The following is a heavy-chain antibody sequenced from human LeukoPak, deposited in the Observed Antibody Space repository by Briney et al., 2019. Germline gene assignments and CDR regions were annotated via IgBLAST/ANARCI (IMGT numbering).Heavy chain of an antibody. D-gene: IGHD3-10*01. V-gene: IGHV1-18*01. Sequence: GASVKVSCKTSGYTFTTYGISWVRQAPGQGLEYMGWISAFTGNTNYAQKFQDRVAMTMDTSTSTVEMELRSLKYDDTAVYFCARLSYDGEGYWGQGTLVTVSS. CDR2: ISAFTGNT. CDR1: GYTFTTYG. CDR3: ARLSYDGEGY. J-gene: IGHJ4*02.